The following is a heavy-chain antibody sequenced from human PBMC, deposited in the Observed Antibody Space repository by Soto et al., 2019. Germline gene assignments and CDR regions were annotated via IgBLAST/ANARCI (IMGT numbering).Heavy chain of an antibody. CDR1: GGSISRYY. D-gene: IGHD6-13*01. Sequence: SETLSLTCTVSGGSISRYYWSWIRQPPGKGLEWIGYIYYSGSTNYNPSLKSRVTISVDTSKNQFSLKLSSVTAADTAVYYCASSAGYSSRSYSYYSMHVWGKGTTVTVSS. V-gene: IGHV4-59*01. J-gene: IGHJ6*03. CDR3: ASSAGYSSRSYSYYSMHV. CDR2: IYYSGST.